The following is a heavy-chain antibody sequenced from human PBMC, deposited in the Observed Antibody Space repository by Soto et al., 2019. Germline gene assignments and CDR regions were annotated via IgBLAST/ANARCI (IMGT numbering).Heavy chain of an antibody. D-gene: IGHD4-17*01. Sequence: SVKVSCKASGGTFSSYAISWVRQAPGQGLEWMGGIIPIFGTANYAQRFQGRVTITADESTSTAYMELSSLRSEDTAVYYCATDYGENVYYYYGMDVWGQGTTVTVSS. CDR3: ATDYGENVYYYYGMDV. CDR2: IIPIFGTA. CDR1: GGTFSSYA. V-gene: IGHV1-69*13. J-gene: IGHJ6*02.